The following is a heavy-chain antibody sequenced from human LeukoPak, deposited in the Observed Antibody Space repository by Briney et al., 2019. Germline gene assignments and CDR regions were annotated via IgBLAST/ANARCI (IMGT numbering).Heavy chain of an antibody. CDR1: GYSFTIYW. CDR2: IYPGDSAT. Sequence: GEPLKISCKGSGYSFTIYWIGWVRQMPGKGLEWMGIIYPGDSATRYSPSFQGQVTISADKSISTAYLQWSGLKASDTAMYYCARAYSSSWDYFDYWGQGTLVTVSS. D-gene: IGHD6-13*01. CDR3: ARAYSSSWDYFDY. V-gene: IGHV5-51*01. J-gene: IGHJ4*02.